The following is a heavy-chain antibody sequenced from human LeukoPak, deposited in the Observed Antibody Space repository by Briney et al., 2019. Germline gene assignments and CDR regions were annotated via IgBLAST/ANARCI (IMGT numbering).Heavy chain of an antibody. CDR3: AQGYYDSSGYYRHDAFDI. Sequence: GGSLRLSCAASGYTFTSYYMHWVRQAPGQGLEWMGIINPSGGSTSYAQKFQGRVTMTRDTSTSTVYMELSSPRSEDTAVYYCAQGYYDSSGYYRHDAFDIWGQGTMVTVSS. CDR1: GYTFTSYY. CDR2: INPSGGST. V-gene: IGHV1-46*03. D-gene: IGHD3-22*01. J-gene: IGHJ3*02.